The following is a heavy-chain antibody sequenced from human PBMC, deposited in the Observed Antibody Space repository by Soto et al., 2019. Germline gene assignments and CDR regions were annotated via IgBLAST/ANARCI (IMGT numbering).Heavy chain of an antibody. Sequence: QVQLVQSGAEVKKPGASVKVSCKASGYTFTSYGISWVRQAPGQGLEWMGWISAYNGNTNYAQKLQGRVTMTTDTSXXTAYMELRSLRSDDTAVYYCARVYCGSSWACWFDPWGQGTLVTVSS. D-gene: IGHD6-13*01. CDR3: ARVYCGSSWACWFDP. J-gene: IGHJ5*02. CDR2: ISAYNGNT. CDR1: GYTFTSYG. V-gene: IGHV1-18*01.